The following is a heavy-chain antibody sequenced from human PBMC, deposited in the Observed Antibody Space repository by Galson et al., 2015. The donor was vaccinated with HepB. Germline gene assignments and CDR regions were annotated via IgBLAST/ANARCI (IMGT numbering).Heavy chain of an antibody. CDR2: ISGSGGST. CDR3: AKDMGASSSWLYYYGMDV. Sequence: SLRLSCAASGFTFSSYAMSWVRQAPGKGLEWVSAISGSGGSTYYADYVKGRFTISRDNSKNTLYLQMNSLRAEDTAVYYCAKDMGASSSWLYYYGMDVWGQGTTVTVSS. CDR1: GFTFSSYA. J-gene: IGHJ6*02. D-gene: IGHD6-13*01. V-gene: IGHV3-23*01.